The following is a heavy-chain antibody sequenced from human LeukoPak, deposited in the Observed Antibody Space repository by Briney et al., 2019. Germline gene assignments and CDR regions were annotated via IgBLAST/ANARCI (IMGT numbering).Heavy chain of an antibody. D-gene: IGHD3-10*01. J-gene: IGHJ3*02. CDR3: AKDHRDYYGSGSYLSGAFDI. Sequence: GGSLRLSCAASGFTFSSYAMSWVRQAPGKGLEWVSAISGSGGSTYYADSVKGRFTISRDNSKNTLYLQMNSLRAEDTAVYYCAKDHRDYYGSGSYLSGAFDIWGQGTMVTVSS. CDR2: ISGSGGST. V-gene: IGHV3-23*01. CDR1: GFTFSSYA.